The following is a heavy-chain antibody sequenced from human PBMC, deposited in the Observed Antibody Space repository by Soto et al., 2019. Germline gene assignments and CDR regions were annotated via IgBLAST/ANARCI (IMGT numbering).Heavy chain of an antibody. Sequence: EVQLVESGGGLVKPGGSLRLSCAASGFTFSNAWMNWVRQAPGKGLEWVGRIKSKTDGGTTDYAAPVKGRFTISRDXSXTTLYLQMISLKTEDTAVYYCTTDRYAVTTFPHFDYWGQGTLVTVSS. D-gene: IGHD4-17*01. CDR3: TTDRYAVTTFPHFDY. J-gene: IGHJ4*02. CDR1: GFTFSNAW. CDR2: IKSKTDGGTT. V-gene: IGHV3-15*07.